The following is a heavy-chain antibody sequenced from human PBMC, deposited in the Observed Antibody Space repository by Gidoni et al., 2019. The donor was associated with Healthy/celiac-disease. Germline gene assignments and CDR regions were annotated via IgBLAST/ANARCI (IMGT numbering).Heavy chain of an antibody. CDR2: INHSGST. Sequence: QVQLQQWGAGLLKPSETLSLTCAVYGGSFSGYYWSWIRQPPGKGLEWIGEINHSGSTNYNPSLKSRVTISVDTSKNQFSLKLSSVTAADTAVYYCARGYYYGSGTGTRWFDPWGQGTLVTVSS. CDR3: ARGYYYGSGTGTRWFDP. CDR1: GGSFSGYY. V-gene: IGHV4-34*01. D-gene: IGHD3-10*01. J-gene: IGHJ5*02.